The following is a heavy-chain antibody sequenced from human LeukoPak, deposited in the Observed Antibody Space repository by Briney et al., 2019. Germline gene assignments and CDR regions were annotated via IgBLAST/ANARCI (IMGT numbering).Heavy chain of an antibody. CDR2: IWYDGSNK. CDR3: ARDSSGFDY. D-gene: IGHD3-22*01. J-gene: IGHJ4*02. V-gene: IGHV3-33*01. Sequence: GGSLRLSCAASGFTFSSYGMHWVRPAPGKGLEWVAVIWYDGSNKYYADSVKGRFTISRDNSKNTLYLQMNSLRAEDTAVYYCARDSSGFDYWGQGTLVTVSS. CDR1: GFTFSSYG.